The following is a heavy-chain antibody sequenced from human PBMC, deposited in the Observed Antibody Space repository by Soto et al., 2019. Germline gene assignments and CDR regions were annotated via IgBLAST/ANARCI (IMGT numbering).Heavy chain of an antibody. CDR2: IYYSGST. CDR1: GGSISSYY. CDR3: AKNPPFWVGMDA. J-gene: IGHJ6*02. V-gene: IGHV4-59*08. Sequence: QVQLQESGPGQVKPSETLSLTCTVSGGSISSYYWSWFRQPPGRGLEWIGYIYYSGSTSYSPSLKSRVIIAVDTSKNPISLMLGSVTAAETALYCGAKNPPFWVGMDAWGQGTTVTVSS. D-gene: IGHD3-3*01.